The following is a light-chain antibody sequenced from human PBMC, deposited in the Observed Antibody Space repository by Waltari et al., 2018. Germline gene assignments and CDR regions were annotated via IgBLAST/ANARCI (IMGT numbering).Light chain of an antibody. Sequence: DIQMNQSPSSLSASVGDRVTITCRASQTITSYLNWYQQKPGKAPKVLIYAASSLQSGVPSRFSGSGSGTDFTLTISSLQPEDFATYYCQQSYTTPRTFGQGTKVEIK. CDR3: QQSYTTPRT. CDR2: AAS. V-gene: IGKV1-39*01. CDR1: QTITSY. J-gene: IGKJ1*01.